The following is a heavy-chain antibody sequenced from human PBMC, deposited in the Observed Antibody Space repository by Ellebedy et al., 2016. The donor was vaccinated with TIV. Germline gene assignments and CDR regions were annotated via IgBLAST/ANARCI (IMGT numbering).Heavy chain of an antibody. Sequence: PGGSLRLSCTGSGFTFSSYAMTWVRQSPGKGLEWVSGIGGGGGSANYGDSVKGRFTISRDDARNSLFLQMNSLRAEDTAVYYCARSGEHDSWGQGTLVTVSS. CDR1: GFTFSSYA. D-gene: IGHD1-26*01. V-gene: IGHV3-23*01. J-gene: IGHJ4*02. CDR2: IGGGGGSA. CDR3: ARSGEHDS.